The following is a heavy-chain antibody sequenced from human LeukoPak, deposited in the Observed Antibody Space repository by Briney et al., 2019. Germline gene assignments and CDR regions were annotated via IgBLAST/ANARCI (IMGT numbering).Heavy chain of an antibody. CDR2: IYYSGST. J-gene: IGHJ5*02. V-gene: IGHV4-59*11. CDR3: ARILRGTPSGVEP. D-gene: IGHD7-27*01. Sequence: PSETLSFTCTVSGGSISSHYWSWIRQPPGKGLEWIGYIYYSGSTNYNPSLKSRVTISVDTSKNQFSLKLSSVTAADTAVYYCARILRGTPSGVEPWGQGTLVTASS. CDR1: GGSISSHY.